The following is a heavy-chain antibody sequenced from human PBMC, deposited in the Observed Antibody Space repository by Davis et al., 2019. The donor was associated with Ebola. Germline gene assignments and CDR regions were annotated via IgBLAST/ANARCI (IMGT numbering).Heavy chain of an antibody. V-gene: IGHV3-64*01. J-gene: IGHJ4*02. D-gene: IGHD2-21*01. CDR1: GFTFSSYA. CDR3: ASQGWCGGIPCIHAPSGY. Sequence: PGGSLRLSCAASGFTFSSYAMHWVRQAPGKGLEYVSAISSNGGSTYYANSVKGRFTISRDNSKNTLYLQMDNLRAEDTAVYYCASQGWCGGIPCIHAPSGYWGQGTPVTVSS. CDR2: ISSNGGST.